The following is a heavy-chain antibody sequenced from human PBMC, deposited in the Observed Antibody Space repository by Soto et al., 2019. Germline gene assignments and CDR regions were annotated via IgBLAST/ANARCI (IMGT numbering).Heavy chain of an antibody. CDR2: IYPADSDT. CDR1: GYSFTSYW. J-gene: IGHJ6*02. CDR3: ARPREAGKKYYGVDV. D-gene: IGHD6-19*01. V-gene: IGHV5-51*01. Sequence: GESLKISCQGSGYSFTSYWIGWVRQMPGKGLEWMGIIYPADSDTRYSPSFQGQVTISADKPISTAYLQWSSLQASDTAMYYCARPREAGKKYYGVDVWGQGTTVNGSS.